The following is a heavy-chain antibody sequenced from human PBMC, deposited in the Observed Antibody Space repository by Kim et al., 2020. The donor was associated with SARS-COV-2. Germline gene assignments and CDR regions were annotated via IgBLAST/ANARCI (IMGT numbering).Heavy chain of an antibody. V-gene: IGHV3-33*05. D-gene: IGHD2-21*01. CDR2: ISHDGGNK. J-gene: IGHJ4*02. CDR3: ARGTELWIFGY. Sequence: GGSLRLSCAASGFTFSAYGMHWVRQAPGKGLEWVALISHDGGNKYYGDSVKGRFTISRDNSKNTLYLQMKSLRAEDTAMYYCARGTELWIFGYWGQGTLVTVSS. CDR1: GFTFSAYG.